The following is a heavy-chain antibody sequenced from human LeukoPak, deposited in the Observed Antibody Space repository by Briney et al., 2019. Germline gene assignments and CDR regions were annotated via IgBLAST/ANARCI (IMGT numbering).Heavy chain of an antibody. V-gene: IGHV1-2*02. Sequence: GASVKVSCKASGYTFSSHGISWVRQAPGQGLEWMGWINPNSGATDYVQKFQGRVTMTRDTSITTAYMELSSLRSDDTAVYYCARSDDYGDHGQRKAIDFWGQGTMVTVSS. CDR1: GYTFSSHG. CDR2: INPNSGAT. CDR3: ARSDDYGDHGQRKAIDF. D-gene: IGHD4-17*01. J-gene: IGHJ3*01.